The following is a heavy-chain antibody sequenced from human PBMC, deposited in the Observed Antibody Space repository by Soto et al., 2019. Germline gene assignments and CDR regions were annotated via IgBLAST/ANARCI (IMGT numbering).Heavy chain of an antibody. Sequence: QVQLQESGPGLVKPSQTLSLTCTVSGASISSGDSYWSWIRQHPGKGLEWIGYIYYTGSTYYNPSLRRGVSMSLDTAKNQLSLTLRFVTAADTAVYYCARSGQPLTDFAYWGQGTLVTVSS. J-gene: IGHJ4*02. D-gene: IGHD6-13*01. CDR2: IYYTGST. V-gene: IGHV4-31*03. CDR1: GASISSGDSY. CDR3: ARSGQPLTDFAY.